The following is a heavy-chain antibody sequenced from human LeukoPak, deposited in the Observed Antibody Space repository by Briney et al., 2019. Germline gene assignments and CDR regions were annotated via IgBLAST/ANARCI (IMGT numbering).Heavy chain of an antibody. CDR3: ARVGSGSYDDAFDI. J-gene: IGHJ3*02. D-gene: IGHD1-26*01. V-gene: IGHV4-30-4*07. CDR1: GDSISSGGYS. CDR2: IYYSGST. Sequence: SETLSLTCAVSGDSISSGGYSWSWIRQPPGKGLEWIGHIYYSGSTYYNPSLKSRVTISVDTSKNQFSLKLSSVTAADTAVYYCARVGSGSYDDAFDIWGQGTMVTVSS.